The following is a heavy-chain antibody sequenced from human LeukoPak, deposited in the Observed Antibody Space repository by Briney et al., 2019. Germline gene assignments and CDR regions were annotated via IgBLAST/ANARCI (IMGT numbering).Heavy chain of an antibody. CDR2: IIPILGIA. V-gene: IGHV1-69*04. CDR3: AGDYSDYPPGGY. Sequence: ASVKVSCKASGGTFSSYAISWVRQAPGQGLEWMGRIIPILGIANYAQKFQGRVTITADKSTSTAYMELSSLRSEDTAVYYCAGDYSDYPPGGYWGQGTLVTVSS. CDR1: GGTFSSYA. J-gene: IGHJ4*02. D-gene: IGHD4-11*01.